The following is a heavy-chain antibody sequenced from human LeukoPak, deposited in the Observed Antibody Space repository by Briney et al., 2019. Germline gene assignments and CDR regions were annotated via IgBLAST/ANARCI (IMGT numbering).Heavy chain of an antibody. CDR2: IIPIFGTA. V-gene: IGHV1-69*05. J-gene: IGHJ4*02. CDR1: GGTFSSYA. Sequence: GASVKVSCKASGGTFSSYAISWVRQAPGQGLEWMGRIIPIFGTANYAQKFQGRVTITTGESTSTAYMELSSLRSEDTAVYYCARVGFSYYDSSGYQYYFDYWGQGTLVTVSS. D-gene: IGHD3-22*01. CDR3: ARVGFSYYDSSGYQYYFDY.